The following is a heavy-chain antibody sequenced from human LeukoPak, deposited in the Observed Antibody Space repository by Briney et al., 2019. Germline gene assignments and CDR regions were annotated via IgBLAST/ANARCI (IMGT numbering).Heavy chain of an antibody. CDR2: IYHSGST. J-gene: IGHJ5*02. CDR1: GGSISSSNW. Sequence: RSSETLSLTCAVSGGSISSSNWWSWVRQPPGKGLEWIGEIYHSGSTNYNPSLKSRVTISVDKSKNQFSLKLSSVTAADTAVYYCARERARVTMVRGVATNWFDPWGQGTLVTVSS. D-gene: IGHD3-10*01. CDR3: ARERARVTMVRGVATNWFDP. V-gene: IGHV4-4*02.